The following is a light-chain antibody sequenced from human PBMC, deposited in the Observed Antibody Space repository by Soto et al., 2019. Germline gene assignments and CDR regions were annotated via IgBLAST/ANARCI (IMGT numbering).Light chain of an antibody. J-gene: IGKJ1*01. V-gene: IGKV3-20*01. CDR3: QQYGSSPET. Sequence: EIVLTQSPGTLSLSPGKRATLSCRASQSVSSSYLAWYQQKPGQAPRLLIYGASSRATGIPDRFSGSGSGTDFLLTISRLEPEDFAVYYCQQYGSSPETFGQGTKV. CDR2: GAS. CDR1: QSVSSSY.